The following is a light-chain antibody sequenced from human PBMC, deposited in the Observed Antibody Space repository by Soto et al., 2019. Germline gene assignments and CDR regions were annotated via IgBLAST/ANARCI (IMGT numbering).Light chain of an antibody. J-gene: IGKJ4*01. CDR1: QDTSTY. V-gene: IGKV1-9*01. CDR2: AIS. CDR3: HQLNNYPLT. Sequence: IHLTQSPSSLSASVVDIVTITCRASQDTSTYLAFYHQKPGSAPRLFIYAISTLQSGVPSMLSGSGSGKYFTITISSLQAEDSATYYCHQLNNYPLTFGGGTKVAIK.